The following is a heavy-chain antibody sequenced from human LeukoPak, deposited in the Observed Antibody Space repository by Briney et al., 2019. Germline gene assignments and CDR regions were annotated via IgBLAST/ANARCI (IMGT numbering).Heavy chain of an antibody. CDR2: ISDSGGST. J-gene: IGHJ4*02. Sequence: GGSLRLSCAVSGITLSNYGMSWVRQAPGKGLEWVAGISDSGGSTSYADSVKGRFTISRDNPKNTLFLQMNRLRVEDTAVYFCAKRGVVIRVILVGFHKQAYYFDSWGQGALVTVSS. V-gene: IGHV3-23*01. CDR1: GITLSNYG. CDR3: AKRGVVIRVILVGFHKQAYYFDS. D-gene: IGHD3-22*01.